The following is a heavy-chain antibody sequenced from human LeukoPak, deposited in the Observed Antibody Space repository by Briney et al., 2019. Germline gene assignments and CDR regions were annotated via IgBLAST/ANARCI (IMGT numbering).Heavy chain of an antibody. CDR1: GTSFTSYY. D-gene: IGHD4-17*01. Sequence: SETLSLTCGVSGTSFTSYYWSWIRQTPGKGLEWIGEVNHSGYTNMNPSLKSRVTISVDTSKNQFSLMMTSVTAADTAVYFCARMTTGHDYWGEGILVTVSS. CDR3: ARMTTGHDY. J-gene: IGHJ4*02. V-gene: IGHV4-34*01. CDR2: VNHSGYT.